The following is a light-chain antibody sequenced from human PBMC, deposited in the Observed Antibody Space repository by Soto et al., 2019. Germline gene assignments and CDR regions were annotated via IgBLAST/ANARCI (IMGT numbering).Light chain of an antibody. CDR3: PSYAGSDIGV. CDR1: SSDVGAYNY. J-gene: IGLJ3*02. V-gene: IGLV2-8*01. Sequence: QSVLTQPPSASGSPGQSVTISCTGTSSDVGAYNYVSWYQQYPGKAPKLMIYEVSKRPSGVPDRFSGSKSGKTASLTVSGLQPEDEAAYYCPSYAGSDIGVFGGGTKLTVL. CDR2: EVS.